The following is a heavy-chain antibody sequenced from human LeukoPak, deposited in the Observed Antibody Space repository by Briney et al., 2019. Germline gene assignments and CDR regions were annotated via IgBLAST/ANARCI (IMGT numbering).Heavy chain of an antibody. CDR1: GFTFSSYG. CDR3: AKDLHDSWAVDY. V-gene: IGHV3-23*01. D-gene: IGHD3-3*01. J-gene: IGHJ4*02. CDR2: IGVGSDT. Sequence: GGSLRLSCAASGFTFSSYGMSWVRQAPGKGLEWVSHIGVGSDTDFADSVKGRFTISRDNSKKTLYLQMNSLTADDTALYYCAKDLHDSWAVDYWGPGILVTVSS.